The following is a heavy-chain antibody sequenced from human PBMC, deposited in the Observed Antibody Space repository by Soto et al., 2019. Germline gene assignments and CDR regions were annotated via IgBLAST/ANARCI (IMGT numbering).Heavy chain of an antibody. D-gene: IGHD3-3*01. Sequence: SETLSLTCTVSGDSIRSYYWPWIRQPPGRGLGWIGHVYYGGSTNYNPSLQSRVTISLDTSKNQFSLRLTSMTAADAAVYYCAGEGALATFGVVWGQGTRVTVSS. J-gene: IGHJ4*02. V-gene: IGHV4-59*01. CDR1: GDSIRSYY. CDR3: AGEGALATFGVV. CDR2: VYYGGST.